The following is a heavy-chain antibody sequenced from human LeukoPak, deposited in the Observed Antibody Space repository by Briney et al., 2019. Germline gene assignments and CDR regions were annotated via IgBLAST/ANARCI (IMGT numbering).Heavy chain of an antibody. D-gene: IGHD3-22*01. CDR3: AALNYDSSGYYSQDFDY. Sequence: ASVKVSCKASGYTCTGYYMHWVRQAPGQGLEWMGWINPNSGGTNYAQKFQERVTITRDMSTSTAYMELSSLRSEDTAVYYCAALNYDSSGYYSQDFDYWGQGTLVTVSS. J-gene: IGHJ4*02. V-gene: IGHV1-2*02. CDR2: INPNSGGT. CDR1: GYTCTGYY.